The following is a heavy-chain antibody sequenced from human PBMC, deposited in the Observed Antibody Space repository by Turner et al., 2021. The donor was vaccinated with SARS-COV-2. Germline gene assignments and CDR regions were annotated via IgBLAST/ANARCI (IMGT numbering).Heavy chain of an antibody. J-gene: IGHJ4*02. CDR2: IYYSGST. V-gene: IGHV4-31*03. CDR3: ARAGTDWLQYYYFDY. CDR1: GGSISSGAYY. D-gene: IGHD3-9*01. Sequence: QVQLQASAPGLVQPSQTLSPPCTVSGGSISSGAYYWSWIRQHPGKGLEWIGYIYYSGSTYYNPSLKSRVTISVDTSKNQFSLKLSSVTAADTAVYYCARAGTDWLQYYYFDYWGQGTLVTVSS.